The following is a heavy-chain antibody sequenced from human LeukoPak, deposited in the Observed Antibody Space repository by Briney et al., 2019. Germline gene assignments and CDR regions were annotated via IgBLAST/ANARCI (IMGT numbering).Heavy chain of an antibody. J-gene: IGHJ4*02. D-gene: IGHD5-18*01. V-gene: IGHV3-23*01. CDR3: AKDHPLYSYGYSALGY. CDR2: ISGSGGST. Sequence: GGSLRLSCAASGFTFSSYAMSWVRQAPGKGLEWVSAISGSGGSTYYADSVKGRFTISRDNSKNTLYLQMNSLRAEDTAVYYCAKDHPLYSYGYSALGYWGQGTLVTVSS. CDR1: GFTFSSYA.